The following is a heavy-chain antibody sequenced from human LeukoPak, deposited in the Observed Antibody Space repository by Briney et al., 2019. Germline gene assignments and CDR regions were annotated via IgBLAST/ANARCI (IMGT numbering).Heavy chain of an antibody. CDR2: ISSSSSYI. J-gene: IGHJ4*02. Sequence: GGSLRLSCAASGFTFISYSMNWVRQAPGKGLEWVSSISSSSSYIYYADSVKGRFTISRDNAKNSLYLQMNSLRAEDTAVYYCARGVVGATPTPDYWGEGTLVTVSS. CDR3: ARGVVGATPTPDY. CDR1: GFTFISYS. V-gene: IGHV3-21*01. D-gene: IGHD1-26*01.